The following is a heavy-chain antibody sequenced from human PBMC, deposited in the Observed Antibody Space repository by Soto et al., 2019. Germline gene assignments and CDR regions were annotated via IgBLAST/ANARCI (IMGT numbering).Heavy chain of an antibody. CDR3: SGGTNANRGVTMSLDAYDF. CDR1: GGPFSGHY. Sequence: QVHLQQWGAGLLKPSETLTLTCGLSGGPFSGHYWTWIRQSPGKGLEWSGENSHSGRTNYNQSLTCRLIISADTFRNQFSLMVSSVAAADMAVYYCSGGTNANRGVTMSLDAYDFFGPGRVVSVS. V-gene: IGHV4-34*01. CDR2: NSHSGRT. J-gene: IGHJ3*01. D-gene: IGHD2-8*01.